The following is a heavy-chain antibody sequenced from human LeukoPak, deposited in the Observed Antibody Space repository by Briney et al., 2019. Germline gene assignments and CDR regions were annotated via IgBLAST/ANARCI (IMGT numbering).Heavy chain of an antibody. CDR1: GFTFSSYS. CDR2: ISSSSSYI. J-gene: IGHJ5*02. Sequence: PGGSLRLSCAASGFTFSSYSMNWVRQAPGKGLEWVSSISSSSSYIYYADSVKGRFTISRDNAKNSLYLQMNSLRAEDTAVYYCARESRGYNWFDPWGQGTLVTVSS. CDR3: ARESRGYNWFDP. V-gene: IGHV3-21*01. D-gene: IGHD3-10*01.